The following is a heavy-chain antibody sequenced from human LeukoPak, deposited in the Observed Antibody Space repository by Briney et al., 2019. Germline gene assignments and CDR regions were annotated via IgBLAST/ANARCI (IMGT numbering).Heavy chain of an antibody. CDR1: GFTFSNYG. Sequence: GGSLRLSCAASGFTFSNYGMNWVRQAPAKGLDWLALISYDGTIQFYADSVKGRFTISRDNSRNTLFLQMNSLRAEDTAVYYCAVTAGGTGHFDYWGQGSLVTVSS. CDR2: ISYDGTIQ. J-gene: IGHJ4*02. CDR3: AVTAGGTGHFDY. D-gene: IGHD6-13*01. V-gene: IGHV3-30*03.